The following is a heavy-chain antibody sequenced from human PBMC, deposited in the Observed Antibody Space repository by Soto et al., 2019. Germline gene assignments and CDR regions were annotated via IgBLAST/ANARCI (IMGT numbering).Heavy chain of an antibody. J-gene: IGHJ5*02. CDR3: ARDSYYYGSGSFNWFDP. CDR1: GGSISSGDYY. Sequence: SETLSLTCTVSGGSISSGDYYWSWIRQPPGKGLEWIGYIYYSGSTYYNPSLKSRVTISVDTSKNQFSLKLSSVTAADTAVYYCARDSYYYGSGSFNWFDPWGQGTLVTV. V-gene: IGHV4-30-4*01. CDR2: IYYSGST. D-gene: IGHD3-10*01.